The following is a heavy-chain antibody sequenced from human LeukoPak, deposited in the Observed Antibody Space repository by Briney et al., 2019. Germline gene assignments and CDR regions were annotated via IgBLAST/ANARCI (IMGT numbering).Heavy chain of an antibody. CDR2: INHSGST. CDR3: ARVYCSGGSCFLFDY. D-gene: IGHD2-15*01. V-gene: IGHV4-34*01. Sequence: SETLSLTCAVYGGSFSGYYWSWIRQPPGKGLEWIGEINHSGSTNYNPSLKSRVTISVDTSKNQFSLKLSSVTAADTAVHYCARVYCSGGSCFLFDYWGQGTLVTVSS. CDR1: GGSFSGYY. J-gene: IGHJ4*02.